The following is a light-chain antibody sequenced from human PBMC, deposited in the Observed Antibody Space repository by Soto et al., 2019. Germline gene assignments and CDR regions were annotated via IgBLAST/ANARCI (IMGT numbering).Light chain of an antibody. V-gene: IGLV1-40*01. CDR3: QSWGTGFQVV. CDR1: SSNFGAGYE. CDR2: NNL. J-gene: IGLJ2*01. Sequence: QSVLTQPPSVSGAPGQRVTISCTGSSSNFGAGYEVHWYKQVPGAAPTLVIFNNLNRPSGVPERFSGSKSGTSASLVISGLQAEDEADYYCQSWGTGFQVVFGEGTKLTVL.